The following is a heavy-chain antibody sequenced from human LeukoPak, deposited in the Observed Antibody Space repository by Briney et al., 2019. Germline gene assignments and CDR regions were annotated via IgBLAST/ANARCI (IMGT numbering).Heavy chain of an antibody. CDR1: GGTFSSYA. J-gene: IGHJ6*03. D-gene: IGHD5-24*01. CDR2: IVPIFGTA. CDR3: ARGPLGPRWLTGREYYYYYMDV. Sequence: SVKVSCKASGGTFSSYAISWVRQAPGQGLEWMGGIVPIFGTANYAQKFQGRVTITTDESTSTAYMELSSLRSEDTAVYYCARGPLGPRWLTGREYYYYYMDVWGQGTTVTVSS. V-gene: IGHV1-69*05.